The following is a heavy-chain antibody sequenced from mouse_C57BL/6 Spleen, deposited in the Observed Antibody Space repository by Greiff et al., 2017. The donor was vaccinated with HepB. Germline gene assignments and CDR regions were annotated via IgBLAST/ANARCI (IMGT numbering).Heavy chain of an antibody. J-gene: IGHJ1*03. CDR3: ARNTVVDRGYFDV. Sequence: EVKVVESGGGLVKPGGSLKLSCAASGFTFSDYGMHWVRQAPEKGLEWVAYISSGSSTIYYADTVKGRFTISRDNAKNTLFLQMTSLRSEDTAMYYCARNTVVDRGYFDVWGTGTTVTVSS. CDR1: GFTFSDYG. CDR2: ISSGSSTI. V-gene: IGHV5-17*01. D-gene: IGHD1-1*01.